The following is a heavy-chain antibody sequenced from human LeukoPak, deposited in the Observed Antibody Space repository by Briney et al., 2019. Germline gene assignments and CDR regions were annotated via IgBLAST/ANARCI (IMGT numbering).Heavy chain of an antibody. CDR2: INPSGGST. J-gene: IGHJ3*02. D-gene: IGHD4-23*01. CDR3: ARGYRLYYGGIGGPDAFDI. CDR1: GYTFTSYY. Sequence: SVKVSCKASGYTFTSYYLHWVRQAAGQGIEWMGIINPSGGSTTYTQKFQDRVTLTRDTSTTTVYMELSSLRSEDTAVYYCARGYRLYYGGIGGPDAFDIWGQGTMVTVSS. V-gene: IGHV1-46*01.